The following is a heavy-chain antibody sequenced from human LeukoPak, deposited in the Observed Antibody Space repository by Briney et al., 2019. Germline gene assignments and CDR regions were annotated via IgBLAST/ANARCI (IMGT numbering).Heavy chain of an antibody. Sequence: GGSLRLSCAASGFTFSSYIMNWVRQAPGRGLEWVSSISSSSSYIYYADSVNGRFTISRDNAKNSLYLQMNSLRAEDTAVYYCARGPATELDYWGQGTLVTVSS. CDR2: ISSSSSYI. CDR1: GFTFSSYI. J-gene: IGHJ4*02. D-gene: IGHD2-21*02. CDR3: ARGPATELDY. V-gene: IGHV3-21*01.